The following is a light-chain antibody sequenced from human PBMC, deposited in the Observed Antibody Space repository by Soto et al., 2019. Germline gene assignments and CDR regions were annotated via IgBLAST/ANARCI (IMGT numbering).Light chain of an antibody. V-gene: IGLV2-14*01. Sequence: QSALTQPASVSGSPGQSITISCTGTSSDVGGYNFVSWYQQHPAKAPKLMIFDVSNRPSGVSNRFSGSKSGNTASLTISGLQAEEEADYYCSSYTSSRTLVFGGGTKLTVL. CDR3: SSYTSSRTLV. CDR2: DVS. CDR1: SSDVGGYNF. J-gene: IGLJ2*01.